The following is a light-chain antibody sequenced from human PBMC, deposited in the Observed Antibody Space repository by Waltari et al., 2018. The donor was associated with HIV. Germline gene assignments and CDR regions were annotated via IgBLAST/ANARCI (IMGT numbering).Light chain of an antibody. J-gene: IGLJ2*01. CDR2: DVT. Sequence: QSALTQPPSASGSPGQSVTISCTGTSSDIGAYNYVAWYQQYPGKAPKLMIYDVTKRPSGVPVRFSGSKSGNTASLTVSGLQAEDEADYYCASHAGSKDVFGGGTKLTVL. CDR3: ASHAGSKDV. V-gene: IGLV2-8*01. CDR1: SSDIGAYNY.